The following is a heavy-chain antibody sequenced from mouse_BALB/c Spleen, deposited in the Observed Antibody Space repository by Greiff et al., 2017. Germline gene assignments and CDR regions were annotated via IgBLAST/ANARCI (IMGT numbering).Heavy chain of an antibody. CDR2: ISSGGSYT. J-gene: IGHJ3*01. CDR1: GFTFGSYA. V-gene: IGHV5-9-4*01. CDR3: ARDSHRSWFAY. Sequence: EVQGVESGEGLVKPGGSLKLSCAASGFTFGSYAMSWVRQSPEKRLEWVAEISSGGSYTYYPDTVTGRFTISRDNAKNTLYLEMSSLRSEDTAMYYCARDSHRSWFAYWGQGTLVTVSA.